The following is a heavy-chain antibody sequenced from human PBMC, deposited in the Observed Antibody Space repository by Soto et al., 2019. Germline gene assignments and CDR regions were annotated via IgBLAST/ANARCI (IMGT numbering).Heavy chain of an antibody. CDR3: VRAAGYSGNDYVYYYGMDV. V-gene: IGHV3-33*01. Sequence: QVQVVESGGGVVQPGRSLRLSSAASGFTFSSHGMHWVRQAPGKGLEWVALVWYDGRNKDYADSVKGRFTISRDNSKNTLYLQMNSLRDEDTAVYYCVRAAGYSGNDYVYYYGMDVWGQGTTVTVSS. CDR2: VWYDGRNK. CDR1: GFTFSSHG. J-gene: IGHJ6*02. D-gene: IGHD5-12*01.